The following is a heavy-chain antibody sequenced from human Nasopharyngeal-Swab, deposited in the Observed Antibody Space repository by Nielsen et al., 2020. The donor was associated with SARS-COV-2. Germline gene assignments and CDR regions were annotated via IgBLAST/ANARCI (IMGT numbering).Heavy chain of an antibody. Sequence: SVKVSCKASGYTFTGHHIHWVRLAPGQGLEWVGRIIPVRGLTNYAQRFQDKVTITADRSTYTTYMEFSGLTSEDTATYYCARQSDYESSTYAFEFWGQGSPVTVS. CDR3: ARQSDYESSTYAFEF. D-gene: IGHD3-22*01. CDR1: GYTFTGHH. V-gene: IGHV1-69*02. CDR2: IIPVRGLT. J-gene: IGHJ4*02.